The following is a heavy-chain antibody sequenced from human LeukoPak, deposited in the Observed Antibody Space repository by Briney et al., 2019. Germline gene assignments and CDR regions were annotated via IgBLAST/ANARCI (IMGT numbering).Heavy chain of an antibody. V-gene: IGHV4-39*01. CDR1: GGSLSSSSYY. CDR3: ARRGDYEFDS. Sequence: SETLSLTCTVSGGSLSSSSYYWGWIRQPPGKGLEWIGSIYYSGSTYYNPALKSRVTISVDTSKNQYSLKLTSVTAADTAVYYCARRGDYEFDSWGQGTLVTVSS. D-gene: IGHD4-17*01. CDR2: IYYSGST. J-gene: IGHJ4*02.